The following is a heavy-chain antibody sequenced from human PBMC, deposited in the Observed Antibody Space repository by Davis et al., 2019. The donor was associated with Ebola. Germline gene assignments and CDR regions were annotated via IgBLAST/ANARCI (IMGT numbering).Heavy chain of an antibody. J-gene: IGHJ4*02. CDR3: ARDEGYSSGWYVVGGDY. V-gene: IGHV3-33*01. CDR2: IWYDGSNK. D-gene: IGHD6-19*01. Sequence: SLKIPCAASGLTFSSYGMHWVRQAPGKGLEWVAVIWYDGSNKYYADSVKGRFTISRDNSKNTLYLQMNSLRAEDTAVYYCARDEGYSSGWYVVGGDYWGQGTLVTVSS. CDR1: GLTFSSYG.